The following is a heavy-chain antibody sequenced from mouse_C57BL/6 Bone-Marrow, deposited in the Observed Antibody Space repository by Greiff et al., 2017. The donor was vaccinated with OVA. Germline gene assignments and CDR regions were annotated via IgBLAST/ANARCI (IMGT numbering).Heavy chain of an antibody. D-gene: IGHD1-1*01. J-gene: IGHJ4*01. CDR2: ISDGGSYT. Sequence: EVKVVESGGGLVKPGGSLKLSCAASGFTFSSYAMSWVRQTPEKRLEWVATISDGGSYTYYPDNVKGRFTISRDNAKNNLYLQMRHLKSEDTAMYDCTRKSSITTGTMDYWGQGTSVTVSS. V-gene: IGHV5-4*03. CDR1: GFTFSSYA. CDR3: TRKSSITTGTMDY.